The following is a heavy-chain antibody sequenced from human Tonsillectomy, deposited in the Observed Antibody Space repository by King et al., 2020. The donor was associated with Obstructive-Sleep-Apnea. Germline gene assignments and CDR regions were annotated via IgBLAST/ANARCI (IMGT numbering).Heavy chain of an antibody. CDR2: IYYSGST. Sequence: VQLQESGPGLVKPSQTLSLTCTVSGGSISSGGYYWSWIRQHPGKGLEWIGYIYYSGSTYYNPSLKSRVTISVDTSKNQFSLKLSSVTAADTAVYYCAREGWGSDNNSKDYYYYGMDVWGQGTTVTVSS. CDR3: AREGWGSDNNSKDYYYYGMDV. V-gene: IGHV4-31*03. J-gene: IGHJ6*02. D-gene: IGHD3-16*01. CDR1: GGSISSGGYY.